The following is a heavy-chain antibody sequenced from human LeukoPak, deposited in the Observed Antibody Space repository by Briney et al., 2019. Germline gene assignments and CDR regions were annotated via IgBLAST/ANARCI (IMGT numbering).Heavy chain of an antibody. CDR1: GGSISSYY. CDR2: IYYSGST. D-gene: IGHD3-10*01. V-gene: IGHV4-59*01. J-gene: IGHJ4*02. Sequence: SETLSLTCTVSGGSISSYYWSWIRQPPGKGLEGIGYIYYSGSTNYNPSLRSRVTISVDSSKNQFSLKLSSVTAADTAVYYCARGSGQWGFDSWGQGTLVTVSS. CDR3: ARGSGQWGFDS.